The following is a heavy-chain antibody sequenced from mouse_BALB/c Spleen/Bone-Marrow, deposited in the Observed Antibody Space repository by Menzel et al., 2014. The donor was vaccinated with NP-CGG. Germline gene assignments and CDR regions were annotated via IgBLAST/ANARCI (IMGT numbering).Heavy chain of an antibody. CDR3: TRDNWDGYFDY. D-gene: IGHD4-1*02. V-gene: IGHV3-5*02. Sequence: EVKVIESGPGLVKPSQAVSLTCTVTGISIXIGNYRWSWIRQFPGNKLEWIGYIYYSGTITYNPSLTSRTTITRDTSKNQFFLEMNSLTAEDTATYYCTRDNWDGYFDYWGQGTTLTISS. J-gene: IGHJ2*01. CDR1: GISIXIGNYR. CDR2: IYYSGTI.